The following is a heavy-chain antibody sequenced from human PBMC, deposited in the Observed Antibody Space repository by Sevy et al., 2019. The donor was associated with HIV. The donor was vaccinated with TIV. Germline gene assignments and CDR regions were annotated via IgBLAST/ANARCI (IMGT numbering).Heavy chain of an antibody. Sequence: GGSLRLSCAASGFTFSDYYMSWIRQAPGKGLEWVSYISSSGNTIYYADSVKGRFTISRDNAKNSLYLQMNSLRAEETSMYYCARGGGTYYYDSSGYYSRAFDIWGQGTMVTVSS. V-gene: IGHV3-11*01. J-gene: IGHJ3*02. D-gene: IGHD3-22*01. CDR3: ARGGGTYYYDSSGYYSRAFDI. CDR2: ISSSGNTI. CDR1: GFTFSDYY.